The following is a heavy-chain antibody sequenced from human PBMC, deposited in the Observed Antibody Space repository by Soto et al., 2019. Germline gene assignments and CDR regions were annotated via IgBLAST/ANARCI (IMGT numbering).Heavy chain of an antibody. J-gene: IGHJ4*02. V-gene: IGHV3-23*01. CDR2: SSGSGGST. D-gene: IGHD3-22*01. CDR3: AKDSSGYPGGYFDY. Sequence: EVQLLESGGGLVQPGGSLRLSCAASGFTFSSYAMSWVRQAPGKGLEWVSASSGSGGSTYYADSVKGRFTISRDNSKTTLYLQMNSLRAEDTAVYYCAKDSSGYPGGYFDYWGQGTLVTVSS. CDR1: GFTFSSYA.